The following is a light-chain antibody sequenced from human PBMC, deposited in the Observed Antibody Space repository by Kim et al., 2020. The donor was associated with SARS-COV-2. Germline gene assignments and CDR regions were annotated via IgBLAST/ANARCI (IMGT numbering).Light chain of an antibody. CDR1: SSDIGVYNF. V-gene: IGLV2-8*01. Sequence: GQSVTISCTGTSSDIGVYNFVSWYQQHPGKAPKLLIYEVTKRPSGVPDRFSGSKSGDTASLTVSGLQAEDEADYYCYSYAGSDNWVFGGGTKVTVL. J-gene: IGLJ3*02. CDR2: EVT. CDR3: YSYAGSDNWV.